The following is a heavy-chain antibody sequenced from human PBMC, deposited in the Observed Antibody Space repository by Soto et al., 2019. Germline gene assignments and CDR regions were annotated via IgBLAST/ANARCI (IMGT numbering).Heavy chain of an antibody. V-gene: IGHV1-69*01. CDR2: IIPIFGTA. Sequence: QVQLVQSGAEVKKPGSSVKVSCKASGGTFSSYAISWVRQAPGQWLEWMGGIIPIFGTANYAQKFQGRVTITADESTSTAYMELSSLRSEDTAVYYCARDKASSSSTDFDYWGQGTLVTVSS. CDR3: ARDKASSSSTDFDY. D-gene: IGHD6-6*01. CDR1: GGTFSSYA. J-gene: IGHJ4*02.